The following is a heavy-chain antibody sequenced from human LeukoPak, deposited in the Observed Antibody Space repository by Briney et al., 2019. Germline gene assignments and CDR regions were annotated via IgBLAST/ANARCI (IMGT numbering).Heavy chain of an antibody. D-gene: IGHD4-23*01. CDR2: INPGGTTT. Sequence: ASVKVSCKASGYTFTNYYMHWVRQAPGQELEWMGVINPGGTTTIYAQKFQGRVTLTRDMSTSTVYMELSSLRSEDTAVFYCARDYGGSGDAFDFWGRGTMVTVSS. CDR1: GYTFTNYY. J-gene: IGHJ3*01. V-gene: IGHV1-46*01. CDR3: ARDYGGSGDAFDF.